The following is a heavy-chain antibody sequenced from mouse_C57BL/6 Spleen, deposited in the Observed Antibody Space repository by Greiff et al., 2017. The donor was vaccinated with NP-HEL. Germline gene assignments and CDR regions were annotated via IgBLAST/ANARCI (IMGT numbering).Heavy chain of an antibody. CDR1: GFTFSSYA. Sequence: EVKLVESGGGLVKPGGSLKLSCAASGFTFSSYAMSWVRQTPEKRLEWVATISDGGSYTYYPDNVKGRFTISRDNAKNNLYLQMSHLKSEDTAMYYCARLNDYYYFDYWGQGTTLTVSS. D-gene: IGHD2-4*01. J-gene: IGHJ2*01. CDR2: ISDGGSYT. CDR3: ARLNDYYYFDY. V-gene: IGHV5-4*03.